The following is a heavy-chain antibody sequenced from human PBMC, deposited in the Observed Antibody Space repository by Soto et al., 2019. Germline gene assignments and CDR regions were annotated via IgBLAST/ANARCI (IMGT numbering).Heavy chain of an antibody. Sequence: EVQLAESGGGLAQPGGSLRLSCAASGFTLSGYAMDWVRQAPGKGLEYVSGISSNGVGTYYANSVQARFTISRDNSKNTVSLQMGSLRPEDMAVYYCARRARHDFYSMDVWGKGTTVTVSS. J-gene: IGHJ6*03. CDR2: ISSNGVGT. V-gene: IGHV3-64*01. D-gene: IGHD6-6*01. CDR1: GFTLSGYA. CDR3: ARRARHDFYSMDV.